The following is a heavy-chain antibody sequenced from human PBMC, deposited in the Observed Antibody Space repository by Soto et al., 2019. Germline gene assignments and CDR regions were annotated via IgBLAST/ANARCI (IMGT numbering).Heavy chain of an antibody. J-gene: IGHJ3*02. CDR3: ARRLRIAYPWGAFDI. Sequence: PSETLSLTCPVSGGSISSSSYYWGWIRQPPGKGLEWIGSIYYSGSTYYNPSLKSRVTISVDTSKNQFSLKLSSVTAADTAVYYCARRLRIAYPWGAFDIWGQGTMVTVSS. D-gene: IGHD2-15*01. V-gene: IGHV4-39*01. CDR2: IYYSGST. CDR1: GGSISSSSYY.